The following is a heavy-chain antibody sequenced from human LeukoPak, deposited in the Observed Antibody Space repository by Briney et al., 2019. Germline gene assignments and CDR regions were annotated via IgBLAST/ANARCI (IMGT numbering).Heavy chain of an antibody. V-gene: IGHV3-23*01. J-gene: IGHJ4*02. CDR3: ARRSGIAVAGAFDY. D-gene: IGHD6-19*01. Sequence: GGSLRLSCAGSAFTFSSYSMNWVRQAPGKGLEWVSGISWNSGSTVYADSVKGRFTISRDNSKNTLYLQMNSLRAEDTAVYYCARRSGIAVAGAFDYWGQGTLVTVSS. CDR1: AFTFSSYS. CDR2: ISWNSGST.